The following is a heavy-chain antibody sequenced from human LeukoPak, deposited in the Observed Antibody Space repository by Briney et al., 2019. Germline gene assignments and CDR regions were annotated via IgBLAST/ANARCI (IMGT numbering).Heavy chain of an antibody. J-gene: IGHJ4*02. V-gene: IGHV1-46*01. CDR1: GYTFTKNY. CDR2: INPSGGST. CDR3: ARTPGTDYFDY. Sequence: ASVKVSCKASGYTFTKNYMHWVRQAPGQGLEWMGIINPSGGSTRYAEKFQGRVTMTRDTSTSTVYMEVSSLKSEDTAVYYCARTPGTDYFDYWGQGTLVTVSS. D-gene: IGHD1-1*01.